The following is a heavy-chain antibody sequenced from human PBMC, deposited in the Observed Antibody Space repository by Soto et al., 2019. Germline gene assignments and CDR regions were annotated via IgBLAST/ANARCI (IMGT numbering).Heavy chain of an antibody. D-gene: IGHD6-19*01. J-gene: IGHJ5*02. CDR3: AKDALAGLAVAGAGWFDP. CDR1: GFTFSSYA. V-gene: IGHV3-23*01. CDR2: ISGSGGST. Sequence: GGSLRLSCAASGFTFSSYAMSWVRQAPGKGLEWVSAISGSGGSTYYADSVKGRFTISRDNSKNTLYLQMNSLRAEDTAVYYCAKDALAGLAVAGAGWFDPWGQGTLVTVSS.